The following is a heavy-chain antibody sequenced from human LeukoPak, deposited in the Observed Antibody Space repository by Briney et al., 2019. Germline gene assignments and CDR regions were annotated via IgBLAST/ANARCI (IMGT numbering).Heavy chain of an antibody. CDR2: ISTSGYST. Sequence: PGGSLRLSCAASGFTFSSYAMSWVRQAPGKGLEWVSGISTSGYSTYYADSVKGRFTISRDNSKNTLYLQMNSLRAEDTAVYYCAKDKGYGGNPDNDYWGQGTLVTVSS. J-gene: IGHJ4*02. D-gene: IGHD4-23*01. CDR1: GFTFSSYA. V-gene: IGHV3-23*01. CDR3: AKDKGYGGNPDNDY.